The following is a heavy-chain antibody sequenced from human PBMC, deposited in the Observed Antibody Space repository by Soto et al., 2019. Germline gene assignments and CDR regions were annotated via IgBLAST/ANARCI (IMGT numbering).Heavy chain of an antibody. Sequence: GGSLRLSCEVSGFIFSHWWMHWVRQAPGKGLVWVARVNPDGSYTSYADSVKGRFTISRDNAKNSLYLQMNSLRAEDTAVYYSAITMVWGAISDYYYGIDVWGQGTTVTVSS. CDR3: AITMVWGAISDYYYGIDV. CDR1: GFIFSHWW. CDR2: VNPDGSYT. V-gene: IGHV3-74*01. D-gene: IGHD3-10*01. J-gene: IGHJ6*02.